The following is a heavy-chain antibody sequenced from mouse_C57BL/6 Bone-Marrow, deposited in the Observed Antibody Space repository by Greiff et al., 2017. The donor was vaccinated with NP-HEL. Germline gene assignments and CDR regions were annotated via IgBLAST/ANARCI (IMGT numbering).Heavy chain of an antibody. CDR1: GYSFTGYF. CDR3: ARAYYGSSYDAMDY. D-gene: IGHD1-1*01. Sequence: VHVKQSGPELVKPGDSVKISCKASGYSFTGYFMNWVMQSHGKSLEWIGRINPYNGDTFYNQKFKGKATLTVDKSSSTAHMELRSLTSEDSAVYYCARAYYGSSYDAMDYWGQGTSVTVSS. J-gene: IGHJ4*01. V-gene: IGHV1-20*01. CDR2: INPYNGDT.